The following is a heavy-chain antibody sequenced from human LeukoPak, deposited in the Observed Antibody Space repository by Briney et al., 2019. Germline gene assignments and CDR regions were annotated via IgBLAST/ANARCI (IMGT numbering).Heavy chain of an antibody. V-gene: IGHV3-9*01. CDR2: ISWISGNI. D-gene: IGHD3-22*01. Sequence: GGSLRLSCAASGFTFDDYAMHWVRQAPGKGLEWVSGISWISGNIGYADSVKGRFTISRDHAKNSLYLQMNSLRAEDTALYYCAKDHYYDSSGSFDYWGQGTLVTVSS. CDR3: AKDHYYDSSGSFDY. CDR1: GFTFDDYA. J-gene: IGHJ4*02.